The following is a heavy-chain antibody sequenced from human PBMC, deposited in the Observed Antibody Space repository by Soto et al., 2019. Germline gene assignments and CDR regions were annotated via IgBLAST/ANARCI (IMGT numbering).Heavy chain of an antibody. J-gene: IGHJ3*02. CDR1: GYTFTSYY. V-gene: IGHV1-46*03. Sequence: QVQLVQSGAEVKKPGASVKVSCTASGYTFTSYYMHWVRQAPGQGLEWMGIINPSGGSTSYAQKFQGRVTMTRDTSPSTVYMELSSLRSEDTAVYYCVSGGCSGGSCYPYAFDIWGQGTMVTVSS. D-gene: IGHD2-15*01. CDR2: INPSGGST. CDR3: VSGGCSGGSCYPYAFDI.